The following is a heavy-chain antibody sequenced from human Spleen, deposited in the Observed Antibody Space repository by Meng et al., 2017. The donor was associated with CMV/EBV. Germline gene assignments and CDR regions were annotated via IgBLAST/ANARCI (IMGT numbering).Heavy chain of an antibody. CDR2: IIPIFGTA. D-gene: IGHD2/OR15-2a*01. CDR3: ARQEIWAENYFDY. Sequence: KASGGSFSSYAISWVEQALGQGLEWMGGIIPIFGTANYAQKFQGRVAITTDESTSTAYMELSSLRSEDTAVYYCARQEIWAENYFDYWGQGTLVTVSS. V-gene: IGHV1-69*05. CDR1: GGSFSSYA. J-gene: IGHJ4*02.